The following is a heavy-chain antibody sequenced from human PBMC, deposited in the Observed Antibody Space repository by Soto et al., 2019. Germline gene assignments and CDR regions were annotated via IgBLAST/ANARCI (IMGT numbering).Heavy chain of an antibody. CDR1: GDTFSDYY. CDR2: VNPSGGHT. D-gene: IGHD2-21*02. J-gene: IGHJ4*02. CDR3: ARGGHVVVVTAALDY. V-gene: IGHV1-46*01. Sequence: QVQLMQSGAEVKKPGASVKVSCKASGDTFSDYYIHWVRQAPGQGLEWMGTVNPSGGHTTYSQHYVGRVTMTSDTSPRTLHMELTSLTSEDTAVYYCARGGHVVVVTAALDYWGQGTLVTVSS.